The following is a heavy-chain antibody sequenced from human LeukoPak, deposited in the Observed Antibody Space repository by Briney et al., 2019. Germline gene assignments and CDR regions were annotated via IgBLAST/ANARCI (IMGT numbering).Heavy chain of an antibody. V-gene: IGHV3-23*01. D-gene: IGHD2-21*02. CDR2: ISDSGGST. CDR1: GFTFNTYA. Sequence: GGSLRLSCAASGFTFNTYAMTWVRQAPGKGLEWVSGISDSGGSTYYADSVKGRFTISRDNSKNTLYLQMNSLRAEDTAVYYCAQGHNPDAYCAGDCYFSYWGQGSLVTVSS. CDR3: AQGHNPDAYCAGDCYFSY. J-gene: IGHJ4*02.